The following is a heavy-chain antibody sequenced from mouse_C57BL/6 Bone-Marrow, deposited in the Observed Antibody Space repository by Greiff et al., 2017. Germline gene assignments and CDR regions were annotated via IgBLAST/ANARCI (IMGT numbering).Heavy chain of an antibody. D-gene: IGHD1-1*01. Sequence: VQLQQPGAELVMPGASVKLSCKASGYTFTSYWMHWVKQRPGQGLEWIGEIDPSDSYTNYNQKFKGKSTLPVDKSSSTAYMQLSSLTSEDSAVYYCARKGGSSSPWFAYWGQGTLVTVSA. V-gene: IGHV1-69*01. CDR2: IDPSDSYT. J-gene: IGHJ3*01. CDR3: ARKGGSSSPWFAY. CDR1: GYTFTSYW.